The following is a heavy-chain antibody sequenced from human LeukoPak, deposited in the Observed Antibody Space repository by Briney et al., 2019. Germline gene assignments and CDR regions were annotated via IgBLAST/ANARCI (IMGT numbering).Heavy chain of an antibody. Sequence: PSETLSLTCTVSDDSISSYYWSWIRQPPGKGLGWIDYISYSGSTNYTPSLKSRVTISVDTSRNQFSLKLSSVTAADTAVYHCARTLQSFYGLGSWGAFDIWGQGTMVSVSS. CDR2: ISYSGST. V-gene: IGHV4-59*01. J-gene: IGHJ3*02. CDR1: DDSISSYY. CDR3: ARTLQSFYGLGSWGAFDI. D-gene: IGHD3-10*01.